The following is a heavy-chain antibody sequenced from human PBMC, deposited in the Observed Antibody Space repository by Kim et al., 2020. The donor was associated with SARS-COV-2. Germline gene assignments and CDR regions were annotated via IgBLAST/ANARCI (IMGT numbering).Heavy chain of an antibody. D-gene: IGHD2-15*01. CDR3: AKDSCSGGSCYFDY. Sequence: ACSEKGRFTNSRDNPKNSLYLQMDSLRAEDTALYYCAKDSCSGGSCYFDYWGQGTLVTVSS. V-gene: IGHV3-9*01. J-gene: IGHJ4*02.